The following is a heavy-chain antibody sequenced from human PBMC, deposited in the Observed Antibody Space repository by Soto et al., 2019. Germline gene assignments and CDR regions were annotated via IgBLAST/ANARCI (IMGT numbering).Heavy chain of an antibody. CDR2: IYYSEST. D-gene: IGHD3-22*01. J-gene: IGHJ4*02. Sequence: LSLTCTVSGGSISSGGYYWSWIRQHPGKGLEWIGYIYYSESTNYNPSLKSRLTISVDMSASQFSLKLSSVTVADTAVYYCARSDSSGKTRYYFDHWGQGTLVTVSS. CDR1: GGSISSGGYY. CDR3: ARSDSSGKTRYYFDH. V-gene: IGHV4-31*03.